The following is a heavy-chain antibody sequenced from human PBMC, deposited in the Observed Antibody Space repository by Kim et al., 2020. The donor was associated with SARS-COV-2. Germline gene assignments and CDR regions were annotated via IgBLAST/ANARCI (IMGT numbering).Heavy chain of an antibody. CDR3: ARDQSWTYDF. J-gene: IGHJ4*02. CDR2: IKPDGSDQ. V-gene: IGHV3-7*03. Sequence: GGSLRLSCAASGFTFSASWMTWVRQAPGKGLEWLGNIKPDGSDQYYPDSVKGRFTMSRDNARNSLYLQLNSLTAEDTAVYYCARDQSWTYDFWGQGTLVTVSS. D-gene: IGHD3-3*01. CDR1: GFTFSASW.